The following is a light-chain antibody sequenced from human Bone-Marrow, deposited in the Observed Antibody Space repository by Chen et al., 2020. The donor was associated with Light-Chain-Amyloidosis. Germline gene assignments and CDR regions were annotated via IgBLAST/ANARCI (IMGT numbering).Light chain of an antibody. Sequence: QSALPQPASVSGSPGQSITISCTGTSSDVGGDNHVSWYQQHPDKAPKLMIYEVTNRPSWVPDRFSGSKADNTASLTISGPQTEDDADYFCSSYTITNTLVFGSGTRVTVL. CDR3: SSYTITNTLV. CDR1: SSDVGGDNH. J-gene: IGLJ1*01. V-gene: IGLV2-14*01. CDR2: EVT.